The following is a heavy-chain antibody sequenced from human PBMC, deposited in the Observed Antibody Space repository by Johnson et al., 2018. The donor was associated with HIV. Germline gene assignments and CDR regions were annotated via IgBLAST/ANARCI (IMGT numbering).Heavy chain of an antibody. CDR1: GFTFDDYT. Sequence: VQLVESGGVVVQPGGSLRLSCAASGFTFDDYTMHWVRQAPGKGLEWVSLISWDGGSTYYADSVKGRFTISRDNSENTMYLQMNSLRAEDTAVYYCAKAPSWEPFPFDIWGQGTMVTVSS. CDR3: AKAPSWEPFPFDI. V-gene: IGHV3-43*01. CDR2: ISWDGGST. D-gene: IGHD1-26*01. J-gene: IGHJ3*02.